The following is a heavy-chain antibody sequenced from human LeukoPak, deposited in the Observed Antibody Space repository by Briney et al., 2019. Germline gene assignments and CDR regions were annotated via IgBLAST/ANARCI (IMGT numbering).Heavy chain of an antibody. CDR1: GGSFSSYG. J-gene: IGHJ4*02. D-gene: IGHD3-16*02. CDR2: IIPIFGTA. V-gene: IGHV1-69*01. CDR3: ARGRRLGELSRVFDD. Sequence: ASVKVSCKASGGSFSSYGIIWVRQAPGQGLEWMGGIIPIFGTANYAQKFQGRVTITADESTSTAYMELSSLRSEDTAVYYCARGRRLGELSRVFDDWGQGTLVTVSS.